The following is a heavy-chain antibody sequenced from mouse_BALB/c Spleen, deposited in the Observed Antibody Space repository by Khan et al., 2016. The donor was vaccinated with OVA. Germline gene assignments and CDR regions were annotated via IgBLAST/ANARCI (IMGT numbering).Heavy chain of an antibody. J-gene: IGHJ2*01. CDR2: IYPFNDDT. Sequence: VQLQQSGPELVKPGASVQMSCKASGYTFTSYVMHWVKQKPGQGLEWIGYIYPFNDDTKYNEKFTGKATLTSDKSSNTAYMQLSSLTSEDSAVYFCAKIYRAAVYFDYWGQGTTLTVSS. D-gene: IGHD3-3*01. CDR1: GYTFTSYV. CDR3: AKIYRAAVYFDY. V-gene: IGHV1S136*01.